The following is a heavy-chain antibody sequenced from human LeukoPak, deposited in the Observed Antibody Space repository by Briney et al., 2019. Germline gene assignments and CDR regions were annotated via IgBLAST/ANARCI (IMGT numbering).Heavy chain of an antibody. CDR2: IYYSGST. CDR1: GGSISSSSYF. Sequence: SETLSLTCTVSGGSISSSSYFWGRIRQPPGKGLEWIGSIYYSGSTYYNPSLKSRVTISVDTSKNQFSLKLSSVTAADTAVYYCARGARGVTTFSAFDIWGQGTMVTVSS. V-gene: IGHV4-39*07. D-gene: IGHD4-17*01. J-gene: IGHJ3*02. CDR3: ARGARGVTTFSAFDI.